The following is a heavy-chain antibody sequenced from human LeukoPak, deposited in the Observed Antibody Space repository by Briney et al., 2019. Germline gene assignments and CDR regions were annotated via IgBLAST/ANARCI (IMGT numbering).Heavy chain of an antibody. Sequence: GSSVKVSCKASGYSFTSYAMHWVRQAPGQRLEWMGGINAGNCNTKYSKKFHARVTSTRVTSASTAYMELCSLRSEDTAAYYCAQTYCSSTRCYPSAFDIWGQGTMVTASS. J-gene: IGHJ3*02. V-gene: IGHV1-3*01. D-gene: IGHD2-2*01. CDR2: INAGNCNT. CDR1: GYSFTSYA. CDR3: AQTYCSSTRCYPSAFDI.